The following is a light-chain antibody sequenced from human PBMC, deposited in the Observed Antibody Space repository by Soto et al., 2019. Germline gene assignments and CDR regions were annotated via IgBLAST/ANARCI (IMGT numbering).Light chain of an antibody. CDR1: QRVLYTSDNKNY. Sequence: DIVMTQSPDSLAVSLGEWTTINCKSSQRVLYTSDNKNYLAWYQQKPGQPPKLLISWESTRESGVPDLFSGRGSGKDCTLTSSYRQAEDVAFYYCQQYYSDPLTFSPRTKVDIK. J-gene: IGKJ3*01. CDR3: QQYYSDPLT. V-gene: IGKV4-1*01. CDR2: WES.